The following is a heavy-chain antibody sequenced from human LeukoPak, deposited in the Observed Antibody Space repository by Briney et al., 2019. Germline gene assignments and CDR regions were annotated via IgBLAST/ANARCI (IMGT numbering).Heavy chain of an antibody. D-gene: IGHD6-19*01. Sequence: SETLSLTCAVYGGSFSGYYWSWIRQPPGKGLEWIGEINHSGSTNYNPSLKSRVTISVDTSKNQFSLKLSSVTAADTAVYYCARTSAVAGPNAFDYWGQGTLVTVSS. CDR3: ARTSAVAGPNAFDY. J-gene: IGHJ4*02. V-gene: IGHV4-34*01. CDR2: INHSGST. CDR1: GGSFSGYY.